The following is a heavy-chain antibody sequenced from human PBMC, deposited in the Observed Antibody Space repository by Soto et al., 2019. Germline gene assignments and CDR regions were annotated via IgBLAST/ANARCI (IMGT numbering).Heavy chain of an antibody. J-gene: IGHJ4*02. CDR1: GGSLNNYF. CDR2: IYYSGST. D-gene: IGHD3-22*01. Sequence: SETLSLTCTVSGGSLNNYFWSWIRQPAGKGLEWIGYIYYSGSTTYNPSLKSRVTMSVDTPKNQISLKLRSVTAADTAVYYCARDMYSSGYWPFDHWGQGTVVTVSS. V-gene: IGHV4-59*01. CDR3: ARDMYSSGYWPFDH.